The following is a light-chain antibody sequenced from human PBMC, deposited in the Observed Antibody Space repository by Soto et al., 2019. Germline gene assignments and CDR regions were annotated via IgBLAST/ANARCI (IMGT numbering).Light chain of an antibody. Sequence: DIQMTQSPSSVSASVGARVTITCRASQGISSWLDWYQQKPGKAPNLLIYGASSLQSGVPSRFSGSASGTDFTLTITSLQSEDFATYYCQQADSFPLTFGGGTKVEIK. V-gene: IGKV1-12*01. CDR2: GAS. J-gene: IGKJ4*01. CDR1: QGISSW. CDR3: QQADSFPLT.